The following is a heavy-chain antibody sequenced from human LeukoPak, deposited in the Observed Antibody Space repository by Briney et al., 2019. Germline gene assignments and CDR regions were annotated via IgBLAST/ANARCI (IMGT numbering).Heavy chain of an antibody. CDR2: IKQDGSEK. CDR3: ARDRGYGDYESAFDI. J-gene: IGHJ3*02. D-gene: IGHD4-17*01. CDR1: GFTFSSYW. V-gene: IGHV3-7*01. Sequence: GGSLRPSCAASGFTFSSYWMSWVRQAPGKGLEWVANIKQDGSEKYYVDSVKGRFTISRDNTKNSLYLQMNSLRAEDTAVYYCARDRGYGDYESAFDIWGQVTMVTVSS.